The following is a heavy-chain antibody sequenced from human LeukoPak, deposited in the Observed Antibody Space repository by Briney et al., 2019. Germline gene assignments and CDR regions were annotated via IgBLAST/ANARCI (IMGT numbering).Heavy chain of an antibody. CDR2: IRGGGAR. D-gene: IGHD3-16*02. CDR3: AVDTPVIDAQIDY. J-gene: IGHJ4*02. Sequence: RGSLRLSCTASGFIFSHAWMNWVRQAPGKGLQWLGRIRGGGAREYAAPAQGRFTISRDDSRNTAYLEMNNLDTDDTAVYFCAVDTPVIDAQIDYWGQGTLVTVSS. V-gene: IGHV3-15*01. CDR1: GFIFSHAW.